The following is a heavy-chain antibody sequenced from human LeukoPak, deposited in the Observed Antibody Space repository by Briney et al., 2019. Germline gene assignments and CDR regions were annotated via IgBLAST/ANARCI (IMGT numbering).Heavy chain of an antibody. CDR2: ISAYNGNT. D-gene: IGHD6-13*01. V-gene: IGHV1-18*01. CDR3: ARAGIAAAGTIRTWYFDL. CDR1: GYTFTSYG. Sequence: ASVKVSCKASGYTFTSYGISWVRQAPGQRLEWMGWISAYNGNTNYAQKLQGRVTMTTDTSTSTAYMELWSLRSDDTAVYYCARAGIAAAGTIRTWYFDLWGRGTLVTVSS. J-gene: IGHJ2*01.